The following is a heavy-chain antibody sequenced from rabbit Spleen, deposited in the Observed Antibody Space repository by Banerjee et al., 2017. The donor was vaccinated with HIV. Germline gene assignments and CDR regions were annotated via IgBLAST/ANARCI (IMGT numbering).Heavy chain of an antibody. V-gene: IGHV1S43*01. D-gene: IGHD5-1*01. J-gene: IGHJ4*01. CDR2: IDPVFGIT. CDR1: GFSFSSGYD. CDR3: ARDLVAVIGWNFNL. Sequence: QEQLVESGGGLVKPGASLTLTCKASGFSFSSGYDMCWVRQAPGKGLEWIGYIDPVFGITYYANWVNGRFSISRENAQNTMFLQMTSLTAADTATYFCARDLVAVIGWNFNLWGQGTLVTVS.